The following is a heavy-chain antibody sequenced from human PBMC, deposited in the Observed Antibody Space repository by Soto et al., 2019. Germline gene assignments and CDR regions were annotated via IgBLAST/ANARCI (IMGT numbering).Heavy chain of an antibody. CDR2: IKQDGSEK. J-gene: IGHJ5*02. Sequence: PGGSLRLSCAASGFTFSSYWMSWVRQAPGKGLEWVANIKQDGSEKYYVDSVKARFTISRDNAKNSLYLQMNSLRAEDTAVYYCARDRGGRRGWFDPWGQGALVTVSS. CDR1: GFTFSSYW. D-gene: IGHD1-1*01. V-gene: IGHV3-7*01. CDR3: ARDRGGRRGWFDP.